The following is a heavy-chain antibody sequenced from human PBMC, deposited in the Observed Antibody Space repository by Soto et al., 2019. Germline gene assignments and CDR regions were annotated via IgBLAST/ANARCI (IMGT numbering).Heavy chain of an antibody. J-gene: IGHJ4*02. D-gene: IGHD1-26*01. CDR2: ISHHGLKE. CDR1: GFTFRDYG. CDR3: AKDWVGGSNKYYFEY. V-gene: IGHV3-30*18. Sequence: QVQLVESGGGVVRPGRSLRLSCVASGFTFRDYGMHWVCQAPGKGLEWVAGISHHGLKEHYADSVKGRFTISRDNSKKTVYLQLNSLRGDDTAVYYCAKDWVGGSNKYYFEYWGQGTLVTVSS.